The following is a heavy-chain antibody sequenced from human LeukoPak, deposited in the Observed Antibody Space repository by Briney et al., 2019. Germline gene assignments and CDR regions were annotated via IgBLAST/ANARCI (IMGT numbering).Heavy chain of an antibody. CDR2: IYYSGST. CDR1: GGSISSSSYY. V-gene: IGHV4-39*01. CDR3: ARLRMADDGRYFDY. J-gene: IGHJ4*02. Sequence: SETLSLTCTVSGGSISSSSYYWGWLRQPPEKGLEWIGSIYYSGSTYYNPSLKSRVTISVDTSKNQFSLKLSSVTAADTAVYYCARLRMADDGRYFDYWGQGTLVTVSS. D-gene: IGHD5-24*01.